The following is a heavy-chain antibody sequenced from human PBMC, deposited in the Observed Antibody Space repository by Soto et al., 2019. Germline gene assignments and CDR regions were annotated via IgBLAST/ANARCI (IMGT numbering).Heavy chain of an antibody. J-gene: IGHJ4*02. V-gene: IGHV3-21*04. D-gene: IGHD3-3*02. Sequence: LRLSCAASGFTFSSYSMNWVRQAPGKGLEWVSSISSSSSYIYYADSVKGRFTISRDNAKNSLYLQMNSLGAEDTAVYFCAKHLADRSHFDHWGLGTLVTVSS. CDR2: ISSSSSYI. CDR3: AKHLADRSHFDH. CDR1: GFTFSSYS.